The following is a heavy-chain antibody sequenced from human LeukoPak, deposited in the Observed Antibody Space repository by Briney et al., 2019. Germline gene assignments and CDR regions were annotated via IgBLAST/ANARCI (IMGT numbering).Heavy chain of an antibody. CDR2: IYYTGAT. J-gene: IGHJ4*02. CDR3: ARYGGSGWVIDN. V-gene: IGHV4-59*08. Sequence: NPSETLSLTCTVSGGSISSYYWTWIRQPPGKGLEWIGYIYYTGATSYNPSLKSRVTISVDTSKKQFSLKLTSVTAADTAVYYCARYGGSGWVIDNWGQRTLVTVSS. D-gene: IGHD6-19*01. CDR1: GGSISSYY.